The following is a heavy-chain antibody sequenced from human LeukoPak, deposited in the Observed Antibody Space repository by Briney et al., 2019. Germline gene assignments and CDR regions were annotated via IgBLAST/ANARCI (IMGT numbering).Heavy chain of an antibody. CDR3: ARDNSGHGESGYGSYYYYGMDV. CDR1: GFTFSSYA. D-gene: IGHD5-12*01. CDR2: ISYDGSNK. Sequence: GRSLRLSCAASGFTFSSYAMHWVRQAPGKGLEWVAVISYDGSNKYYADSVKGRFTISRDNSKNTLYLQMNSLRAEDTAVYYCARDNSGHGESGYGSYYYYGMDVWGQGTTVTVSS. V-gene: IGHV3-30-3*01. J-gene: IGHJ6*02.